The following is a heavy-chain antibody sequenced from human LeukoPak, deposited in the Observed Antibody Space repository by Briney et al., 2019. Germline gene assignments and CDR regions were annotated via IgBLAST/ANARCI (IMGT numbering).Heavy chain of an antibody. D-gene: IGHD1-26*01. J-gene: IGHJ4*02. CDR2: ITTGSDI. CDR3: ARQFGGSYGY. CDR1: GFTFSSYA. Sequence: GGSLRLSCAASGFTFSSYAMNWVRQAPGRGLEWVSSITTGSDIYYADSVKGQFTISRDNAKNSLYLDMNSLGAEDTAVYYCARQFGGSYGYWGRGTLVTVSS. V-gene: IGHV3-21*01.